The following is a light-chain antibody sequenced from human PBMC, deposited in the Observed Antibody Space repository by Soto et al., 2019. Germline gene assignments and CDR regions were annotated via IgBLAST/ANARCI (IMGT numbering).Light chain of an antibody. CDR3: QSYDSSLSGDV. V-gene: IGLV1-40*01. Sequence: QSVLTQPPSVSGAPGQRVTISCTGSSSNIGAGYDVHWYQQLPGTAPKLLIYGSTNRPSGVPDRFSGSKSGSSASLAITGLQAADEADYYCQSYDSSLSGDVFGTGTKLTVL. J-gene: IGLJ1*01. CDR1: SSNIGAGYD. CDR2: GST.